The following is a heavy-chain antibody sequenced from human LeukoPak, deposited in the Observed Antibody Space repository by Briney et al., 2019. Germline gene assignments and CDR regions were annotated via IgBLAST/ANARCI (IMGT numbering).Heavy chain of an antibody. J-gene: IGHJ4*02. D-gene: IGHD6-13*01. CDR2: IYYRGST. V-gene: IGHV4-39*01. Sequence: SETLSLTCTVSGGSISSSSYYWGWIRQPPGKGLEWIGSIYYRGSTYYNPSLKSRVTISVDTSKNQFSLKLSSVTAADTAVYYCARLIRQQLVGYYFDYWGQGTLVTVSS. CDR3: ARLIRQQLVGYYFDY. CDR1: GGSISSSSYY.